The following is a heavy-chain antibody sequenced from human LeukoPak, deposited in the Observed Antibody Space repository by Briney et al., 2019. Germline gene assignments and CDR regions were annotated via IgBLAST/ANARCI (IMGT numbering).Heavy chain of an antibody. Sequence: ASVKVSCKVSGYTLTELSMHWVRQAPGKGLEWMGGFDPEDGETIYAQKFQGRVTMTEDTSTDTAHMELSSLRSEDTAVYYCSVYGDYVGTFDYWGQGTLVTVSP. V-gene: IGHV1-24*01. D-gene: IGHD4-17*01. CDR2: FDPEDGET. J-gene: IGHJ4*02. CDR3: SVYGDYVGTFDY. CDR1: GYTLTELS.